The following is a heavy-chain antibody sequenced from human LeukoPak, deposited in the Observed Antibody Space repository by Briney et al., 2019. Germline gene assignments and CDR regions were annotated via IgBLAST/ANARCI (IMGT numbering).Heavy chain of an antibody. CDR3: SKDLGL. CDR2: INPDGTYI. J-gene: IGHJ4*02. CDR1: GFTVSSDW. V-gene: IGHV3-74*01. D-gene: IGHD1-26*01. Sequence: PEGSLRLSCAASGFTVSSDWMYWVRQAPGKGPVWVSRINPDGTYIDYADSVKGRFTISRDDAKNTLYLQMNSLRADDTALYYCSKDLGLWGQGTLVTVSS.